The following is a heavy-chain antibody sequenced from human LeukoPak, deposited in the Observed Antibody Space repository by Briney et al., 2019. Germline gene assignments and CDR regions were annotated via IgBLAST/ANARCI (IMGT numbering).Heavy chain of an antibody. V-gene: IGHV3-21*04. J-gene: IGHJ4*02. Sequence: GGSLRLSCAASGFTFSSYSMNWVRQAPGKGLEWVSSISGSSTYIYYADSVKGRFTISRDNAKNSLYLQMNSLRAEDTAVYYCAKVRVWIYFDYWGQGTLVTVSS. CDR2: ISGSSTYI. CDR3: AKVRVWIYFDY. CDR1: GFTFSSYS. D-gene: IGHD2-2*03.